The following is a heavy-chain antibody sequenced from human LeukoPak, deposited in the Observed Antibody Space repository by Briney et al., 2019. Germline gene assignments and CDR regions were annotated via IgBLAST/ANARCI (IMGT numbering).Heavy chain of an antibody. CDR3: AKDRKDSGPPWDAFDI. Sequence: GGSLRLCCAASGFTFDDYAMHWVRQAPGKGLEWVSGISWNSGSIGYADSVKGRFTISRDNAKNSLYLQMNSLRAEDTALYYCAKDRKDSGPPWDAFDIWGQGTMVTVSS. J-gene: IGHJ3*02. V-gene: IGHV3-9*01. CDR2: ISWNSGSI. D-gene: IGHD6-25*01. CDR1: GFTFDDYA.